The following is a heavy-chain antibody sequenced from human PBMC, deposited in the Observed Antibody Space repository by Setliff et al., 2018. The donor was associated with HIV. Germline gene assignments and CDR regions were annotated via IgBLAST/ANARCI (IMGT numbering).Heavy chain of an antibody. D-gene: IGHD5-12*01. V-gene: IGHV1-69*13. CDR3: AKDAGYSGAAWGT. CDR1: GGSFSSFT. Sequence: SVKVSCKASGGSFSSFTISWVRQAPGQGLEWMGGIIPALGTANYAQKFQGRVTMTADESTSTVYMELSSLRSEDTAIYYCAKDAGYSGAAWGTWGQGTLVTVSS. CDR2: IIPALGTA. J-gene: IGHJ5*02.